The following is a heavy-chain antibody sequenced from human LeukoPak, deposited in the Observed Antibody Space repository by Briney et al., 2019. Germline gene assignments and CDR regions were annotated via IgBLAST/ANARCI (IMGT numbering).Heavy chain of an antibody. D-gene: IGHD2-2*01. CDR1: GGSVSSGSYY. Sequence: SETLSLTCTVSGGSVSSGSYYWSWIRQPAGKGLEWVGYIYYSGSTNYNPSLKSRVTISVDTSKNQFSLKLSSVTAADTAVYYCASWSSTRYYYYAMDVWGKGTTVTVSS. CDR2: IYYSGST. V-gene: IGHV4-61*01. CDR3: ASWSSTRYYYYAMDV. J-gene: IGHJ6*04.